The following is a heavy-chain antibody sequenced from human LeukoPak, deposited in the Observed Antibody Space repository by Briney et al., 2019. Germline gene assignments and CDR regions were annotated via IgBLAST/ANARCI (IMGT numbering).Heavy chain of an antibody. CDR3: ARGFELDY. CDR2: ISSSGRTI. Sequence: PGGSLRLSCAASGFTFSSHELNWVRQAPGKGLEWVSYISSSGRTIYYADSVKGRFTISRDNAKNSLHLQMNSLRAEDTAVYYCARGFELDYWGQGTLVTVSS. V-gene: IGHV3-48*03. J-gene: IGHJ4*02. CDR1: GFTFSSHE.